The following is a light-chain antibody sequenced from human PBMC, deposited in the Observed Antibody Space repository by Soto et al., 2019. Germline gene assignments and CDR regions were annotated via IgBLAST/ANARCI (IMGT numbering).Light chain of an antibody. CDR1: QSVGSN. Sequence: EIVMTQSPATLSVSPGERATLSCRASQSVGSNLARYQQKPGQAPRLLIYGASTRAXGIPARFSGGESETXXXXTXXSLXXEDLAVYYCQQYNNWWTFGQGTKVEIK. CDR2: GAS. CDR3: QQYNNWWT. V-gene: IGKV3-15*01. J-gene: IGKJ1*01.